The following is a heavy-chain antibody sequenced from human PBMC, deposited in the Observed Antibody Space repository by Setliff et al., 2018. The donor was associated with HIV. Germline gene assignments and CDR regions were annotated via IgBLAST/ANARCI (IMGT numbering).Heavy chain of an antibody. J-gene: IGHJ6*02. CDR2: IYSSGRT. CDR1: GGSISRFPYY. Sequence: SETLSLTCTVSGGSISRFPYYWTWIRQHPGKGLEWIGYIYSSGRTSYNPSLQSRVSISIDTSKNQFSLKLDSVIAADTAVYYCARDEVRYYSGSESVRAGMDVWGQGTAVTVSS. V-gene: IGHV4-31*03. D-gene: IGHD3-10*01. CDR3: ARDEVRYYSGSESVRAGMDV.